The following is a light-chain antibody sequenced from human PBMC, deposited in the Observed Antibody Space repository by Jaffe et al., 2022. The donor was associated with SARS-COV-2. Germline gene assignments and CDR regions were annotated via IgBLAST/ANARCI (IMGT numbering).Light chain of an antibody. CDR3: QQYYSRPPT. CDR1: QSVLYSSNNKNY. V-gene: IGKV4-1*01. CDR2: WAS. Sequence: DIVMTQSPDSLAVSLGERATIKCKSSQSVLYSSNNKNYLAWYQQRPGQPPKLLISWASTRESGVPDRFSGSGSGTDFTLTISSLQAEDVAVYSCQQYYSRPPTFGQGTRLEIK. J-gene: IGKJ5*01.